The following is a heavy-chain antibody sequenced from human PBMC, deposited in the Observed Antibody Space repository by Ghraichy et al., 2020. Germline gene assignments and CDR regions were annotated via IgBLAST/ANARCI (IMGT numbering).Heavy chain of an antibody. J-gene: IGHJ4*02. D-gene: IGHD3-10*01. CDR1: GFTFSDYW. Sequence: LSLTCAASGFTFSDYWMIWVRQAPGKGLEWVANIKQDESVKYYVDSVRGRFTISRDNAKNSLHLQMNSLRVEDTAVYYCAKTYYYGSGSADYWGQRTLVTVSS. V-gene: IGHV3-7*01. CDR2: IKQDESVK. CDR3: AKTYYYGSGSADY.